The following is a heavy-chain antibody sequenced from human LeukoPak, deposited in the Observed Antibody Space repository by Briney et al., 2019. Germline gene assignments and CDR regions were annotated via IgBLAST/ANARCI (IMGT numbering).Heavy chain of an antibody. J-gene: IGHJ6*02. V-gene: IGHV1-69*01. D-gene: IGHD4-17*01. CDR1: GGTFSSYA. CDR3: ARCPIYGDYRYYYYGMDV. CDR2: IIPIFGTA. Sequence: GSSVKVSCRASGGTFSSYAISWVRQAPGQGLEWMGGIIPIFGTANYAQKLQGRVTITADESTSTAYMELSSLRSEDTAVYYCARCPIYGDYRYYYYGMDVWGQGTTVTVSS.